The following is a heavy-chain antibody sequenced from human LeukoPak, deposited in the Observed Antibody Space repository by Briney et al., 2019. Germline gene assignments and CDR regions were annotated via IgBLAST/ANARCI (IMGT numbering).Heavy chain of an antibody. CDR1: GGSISSSSYY. J-gene: IGHJ4*02. D-gene: IGHD3-3*01. CDR3: ARVNPYYDFWSGYPYYFDY. CDR2: IYYSGST. V-gene: IGHV4-61*01. Sequence: SETLSLTCTVSGGSISSSSYYWSWIRQPPGKGLEWIGYIYYSGSTNYNPSLKSRVAISVDTSKNQFSLKLSSVTAADTAVYYCARVNPYYDFWSGYPYYFDYWGQGTLVTVSS.